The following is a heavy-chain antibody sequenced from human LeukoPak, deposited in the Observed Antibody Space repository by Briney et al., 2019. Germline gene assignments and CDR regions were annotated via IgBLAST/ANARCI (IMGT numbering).Heavy chain of an antibody. D-gene: IGHD1-26*01. CDR3: ARAEVGATWDTYAFDI. CDR2: ISSSSSYI. CDR1: GFTFSSYS. Sequence: GGSLRLSCAASGFTFSSYSMNWVRQAPGKGLEWVSSISSSSSYIYYADSVKGRFTISRDNAKNSLYLQMNSLRAEDTAVYYCARAEVGATWDTYAFDIWGQGTMVTVSS. J-gene: IGHJ3*02. V-gene: IGHV3-21*01.